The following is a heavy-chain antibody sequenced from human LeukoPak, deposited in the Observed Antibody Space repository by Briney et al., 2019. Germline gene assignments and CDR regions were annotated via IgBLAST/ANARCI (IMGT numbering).Heavy chain of an antibody. CDR2: IYYSGST. CDR1: GGSISSSSYY. V-gene: IGHV4-39*01. Sequence: PSETLSLTCTVSGGSISSSSYYWGWIRQPPGKGLEGIGSIYYSGSTYYNPSLKSRVTISVDTSKNQFSLKLSSVTAADTAVYYCARTGRGSVDYWGQGTLVTVSS. CDR3: ARTGRGSVDY. D-gene: IGHD1-26*01. J-gene: IGHJ4*02.